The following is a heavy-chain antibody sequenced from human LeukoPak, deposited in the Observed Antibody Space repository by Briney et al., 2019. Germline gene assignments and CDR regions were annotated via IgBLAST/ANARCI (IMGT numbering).Heavy chain of an antibody. CDR3: ARVCGQWPDYYFDY. CDR1: GGSISSSNW. Sequence: SETLSLTCAVSGGSISSSNWWSWVRQPPGKGLEWIGYIYYSGSTNYNPSLKSRVTISVDTSKNQFSLKLSSVTAADTAVYYCARVCGQWPDYYFDYWGQGTLVTVSS. J-gene: IGHJ4*02. CDR2: IYYSGST. D-gene: IGHD6-19*01. V-gene: IGHV4-4*02.